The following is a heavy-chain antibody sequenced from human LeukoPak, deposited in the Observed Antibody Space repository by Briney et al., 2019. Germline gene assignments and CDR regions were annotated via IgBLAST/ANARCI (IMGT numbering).Heavy chain of an antibody. CDR1: GFTFSSYS. D-gene: IGHD5-12*01. J-gene: IGHJ4*02. CDR2: ISSSSYI. CDR3: ARDPPGPASSTWIPPGY. V-gene: IGHV3-21*01. Sequence: PGGSLRLSCAASGFTFSSYSMNWVRQVPGKGLEWVSSISSSSYIYYADSVKGRFTISRDNAKNSLYLQMNSLRAEDTAVYYCARDPPGPASSTWIPPGYWGQGTLVTVSS.